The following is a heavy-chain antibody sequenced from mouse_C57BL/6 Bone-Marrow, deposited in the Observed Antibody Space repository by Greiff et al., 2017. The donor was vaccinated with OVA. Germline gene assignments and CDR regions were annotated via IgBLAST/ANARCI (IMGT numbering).Heavy chain of an antibody. CDR1: GYTFTDYN. V-gene: IGHV1-18*01. CDR3: AREYYVSPTGFAD. CDR2: INPNNGGT. J-gene: IGHJ3*01. D-gene: IGHD1-1*01. Sequence: EVQLQQSGPELVKPGASVKIPCKASGYTFTDYNMDWVKQSHGKSLEWIGDINPNNGGTIYNQKFKGKATLTVDKSSSTAYMELRSLTSEDTAVYYGAREYYVSPTGFADWGKGTLVTVSA.